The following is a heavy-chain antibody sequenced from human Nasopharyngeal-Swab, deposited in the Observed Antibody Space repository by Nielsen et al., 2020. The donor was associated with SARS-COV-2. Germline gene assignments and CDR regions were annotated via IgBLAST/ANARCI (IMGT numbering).Heavy chain of an antibody. CDR3: ARDLGSYLDY. CDR2: ISYDGSNK. D-gene: IGHD3-10*01. J-gene: IGHJ4*02. CDR1: GFTFSSYG. V-gene: IGHV3-30*03. Sequence: GESLKISCAASGFTFSSYGMHWVRQAPGKGLEWVAVISYDGSNKYYADSVKGRFTISRDNSKNTLYLQMNSLRAEDTAVYYCARDLGSYLDYWGQGTLVTVSS.